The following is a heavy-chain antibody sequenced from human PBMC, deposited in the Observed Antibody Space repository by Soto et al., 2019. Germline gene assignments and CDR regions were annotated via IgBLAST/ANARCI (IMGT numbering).Heavy chain of an antibody. V-gene: IGHV4-39*01. J-gene: IGHJ6*02. CDR1: GGSISSSSYY. CDR2: IYYSGST. Sequence: PSETLSLTCTVSGGSISSSSYYWGWIRQPPGKGLEWIGSIYYSGSTYYNPSLKSRVTISVDTSKNQFSLKLSSVTAADTALYYCARLRCEGSSGCGPWYYYYGLDVWGQGTTVTVSS. D-gene: IGHD6-19*01. CDR3: ARLRCEGSSGCGPWYYYYGLDV.